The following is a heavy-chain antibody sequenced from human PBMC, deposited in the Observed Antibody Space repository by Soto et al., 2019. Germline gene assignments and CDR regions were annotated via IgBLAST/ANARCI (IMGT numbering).Heavy chain of an antibody. V-gene: IGHV4-30-2*01. CDR1: GASITYGAYS. D-gene: IGHD3-10*01. J-gene: IGHJ4*02. CDR2: INHLDNT. CDR3: ARGGGFASFDY. Sequence: QLQLHMSGSGLVKPSQTLSLTCTVSGASITYGAYSWSWIRQTPGKGLEWIGYINHLDNTFYNPSFESRLTLSIDRTNNQFSLKLKSMSAADRAVYFCARGGGFASFDYWGQGILVTVSS.